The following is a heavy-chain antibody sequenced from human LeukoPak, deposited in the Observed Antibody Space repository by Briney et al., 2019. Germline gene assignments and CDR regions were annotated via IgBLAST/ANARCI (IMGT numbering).Heavy chain of an antibody. CDR1: GFTLSDYY. CDR3: ARSGGANYYDSSTPPGY. CDR2: ISSISTYT. Sequence: PGGSLRLSCAASGFTLSDYYMSWIRQAPGKGLEWVSYISSISTYTYYADSVKGRFTISRDNAKNSLYLQMNSLRAEDTAVYYCARSGGANYYDSSTPPGYWGQGTLVTVSS. J-gene: IGHJ4*02. D-gene: IGHD3-22*01. V-gene: IGHV3-11*03.